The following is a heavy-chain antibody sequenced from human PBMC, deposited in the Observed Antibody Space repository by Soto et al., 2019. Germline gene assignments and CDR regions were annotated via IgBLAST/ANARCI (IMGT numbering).Heavy chain of an antibody. V-gene: IGHV4-34*01. CDR2: INHSGST. D-gene: IGHD2-2*01. J-gene: IGHJ6*02. Sequence: SETLSLTCAVYGGSFSGYYWSWIRQPPGKGLEWIGEINHSGSTNYNPSLKSRVTISVDTPKNQFSLKLSSVTAADTAVYYCARGKIVVVPYYYYYGMDVWGQGTTVTSP. CDR3: ARGKIVVVPYYYYYGMDV. CDR1: GGSFSGYY.